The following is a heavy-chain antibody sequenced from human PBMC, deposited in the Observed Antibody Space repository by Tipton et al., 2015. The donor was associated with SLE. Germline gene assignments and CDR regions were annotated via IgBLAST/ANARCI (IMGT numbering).Heavy chain of an antibody. D-gene: IGHD3-22*01. V-gene: IGHV4-39*07. J-gene: IGHJ4*02. CDR1: GDSISSTTFY. CDR2: IYYSGGT. CDR3: AKYYYDATGYQSVDY. Sequence: GLVKPSETLSLTCTVSGDSISSTTFYWGWIRQPPGKGLEWLGTIYYSGGTSYNPSLKSRLTISVDTSRNQFSLKLTSVTAADTAVYYCAKYYYDATGYQSVDYWGQGALVTVSS.